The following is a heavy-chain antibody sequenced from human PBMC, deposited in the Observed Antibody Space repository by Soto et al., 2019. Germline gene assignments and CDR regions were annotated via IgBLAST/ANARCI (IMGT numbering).Heavy chain of an antibody. D-gene: IGHD4-17*01. CDR3: ARPSGYDYPDAFDI. J-gene: IGHJ3*02. CDR1: GGSISSSSYY. Sequence: HLETLSLTCTVSGGSISSSSYYWGWIRQPPGKGLEWIGSIYYSGSTYYNPSLKSRVTISVDTFKNQFSLKLSSVTAADTAVYYCARPSGYDYPDAFDIWGQGXMVTV. CDR2: IYYSGST. V-gene: IGHV4-39*01.